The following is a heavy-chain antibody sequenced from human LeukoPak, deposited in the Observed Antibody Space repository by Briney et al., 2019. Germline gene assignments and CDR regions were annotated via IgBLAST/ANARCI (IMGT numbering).Heavy chain of an antibody. CDR2: ISAYNGNT. Sequence: AASVKVSCKASGYTFTSYGISWVRQAPGQGLEWMGWISAYNGNTNYAQKPQGRVTMTTDTSTSTAYMELRSLRSDDTAVYYCAREPRTVVPAACDYWGQGTLVTVSS. CDR1: GYTFTSYG. D-gene: IGHD2-2*01. CDR3: AREPRTVVPAACDY. V-gene: IGHV1-18*01. J-gene: IGHJ4*02.